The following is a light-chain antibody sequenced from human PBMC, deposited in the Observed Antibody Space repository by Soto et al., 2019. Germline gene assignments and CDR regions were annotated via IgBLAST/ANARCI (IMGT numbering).Light chain of an antibody. CDR1: SSDVGGYTY. CDR2: DVS. J-gene: IGLJ7*01. Sequence: QSVLTQPASVSGSPGQSITISCTGTSSDVGGYTYVSWYQQHPGKAPKLMIYDVSNRPSGVSNRFSGSKSGNTASLTISGLQAEDEADYYCSSYTSSITPFVFGTGTQLTVL. CDR3: SSYTSSITPFV. V-gene: IGLV2-14*03.